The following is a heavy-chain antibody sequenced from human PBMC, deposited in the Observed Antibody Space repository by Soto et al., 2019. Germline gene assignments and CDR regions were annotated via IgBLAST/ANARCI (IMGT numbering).Heavy chain of an antibody. Sequence: GSLRLSCAASGFTFSSYAMSWIRQAPGKGLEWVSAISGSGGGTYYADSVKGRFTISRDNSKNTLYLQMNSLRAEDTAVYYGAKEGCIAARPYLDDWGQGTLGTVCS. CDR3: AKEGCIAARPYLDD. V-gene: IGHV3-23*01. CDR1: GFTFSSYA. D-gene: IGHD6-6*01. CDR2: ISGSGGGT. J-gene: IGHJ4*02.